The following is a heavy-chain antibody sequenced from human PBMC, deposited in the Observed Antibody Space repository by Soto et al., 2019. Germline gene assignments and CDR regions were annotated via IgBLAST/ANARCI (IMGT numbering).Heavy chain of an antibody. D-gene: IGHD6-19*01. CDR3: ASGAVAGTNCDY. V-gene: IGHV3-21*01. CDR2: ISSSSSYI. Sequence: PGGSLRLSCAASGFTFSSYSMNWVRQAPGKGLEWVSSISSSSSYIYYADSVKGRFTISRDNAKNSLYLQMNSLRAEDTAVYYCASGAVAGTNCDYWGQCTLVTVS. CDR1: GFTFSSYS. J-gene: IGHJ4*02.